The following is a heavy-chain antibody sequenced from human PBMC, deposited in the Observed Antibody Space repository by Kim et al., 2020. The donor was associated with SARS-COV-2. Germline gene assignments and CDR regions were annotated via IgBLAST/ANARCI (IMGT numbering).Heavy chain of an antibody. J-gene: IGHJ4*02. V-gene: IGHV4-61*01. CDR2: IYYSGST. CDR1: GGSVSSGSYY. Sequence: SETLSLTCTVSGGSVSSGSYYWSWIRQPPGKGLEWIGYIYYSGSTNYNPSLKSRVTISVDTSKNQFSLKLSSVTAADTAVYYCARDRAMGALDYWGQGTLVTVSS. D-gene: IGHD1-26*01. CDR3: ARDRAMGALDY.